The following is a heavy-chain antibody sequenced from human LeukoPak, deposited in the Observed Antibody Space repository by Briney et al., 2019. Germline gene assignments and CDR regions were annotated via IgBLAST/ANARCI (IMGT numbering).Heavy chain of an antibody. J-gene: IGHJ4*02. CDR3: TRDPILGAPDYFDY. CDR2: TSPDEGLK. V-gene: IGHV3-30*19. D-gene: IGHD1-26*01. CDR1: GFNFGSYG. Sequence: GGSLRLSCAASGFNFGSYGMHWVRQAPGKGLEWVAVTSPDEGLKFYGDSVKGRFTISRDNSKNTMYLQMNNLREEDTAVYYCTRDPILGAPDYFDYWGQGTLVTVSS.